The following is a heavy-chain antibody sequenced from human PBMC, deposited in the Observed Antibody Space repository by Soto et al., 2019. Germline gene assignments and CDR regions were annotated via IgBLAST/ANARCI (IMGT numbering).Heavy chain of an antibody. V-gene: IGHV1-18*04. Sequence: QVRLVQSGAEVKKPGASVKVSCKASGYTFTSYGIIWVRQAPGQGLEWMGWISAYNGNTNYAQKLQGRVTMTTDTSTSTAYMELRSLRSDDTAVYYCARDPEDIVVVPAAHYFDYWGQGTLVTVSS. CDR2: ISAYNGNT. CDR3: ARDPEDIVVVPAAHYFDY. D-gene: IGHD2-2*01. J-gene: IGHJ4*02. CDR1: GYTFTSYG.